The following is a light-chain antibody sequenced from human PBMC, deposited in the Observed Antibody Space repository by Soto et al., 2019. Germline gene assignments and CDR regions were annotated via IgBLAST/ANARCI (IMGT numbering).Light chain of an antibody. CDR2: DVS. CDR1: NNEVGVYNS. J-gene: IGLJ1*01. Sequence: QSVLTQPPSGFRSPGQSVTIPFTGTNNEVGVYNSVSWYQQHPAQAPKLMIYDVSKRPSGVPDRFSGSKSGNTASLTVSGLQFEFKADYYCKLYAVSLIVFGTGSKV. CDR3: KLYAVSLIV. V-gene: IGLV2-8*01.